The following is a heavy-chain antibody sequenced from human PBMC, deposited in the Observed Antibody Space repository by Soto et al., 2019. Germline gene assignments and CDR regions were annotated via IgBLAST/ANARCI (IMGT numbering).Heavy chain of an antibody. D-gene: IGHD3-3*01. Sequence: PSETLSLTCTVSGGSISSSSYYLGWIRQPPGKGLEWIGSIYYSGSTYYNPSLKSRVTISVDTSKNQFSLKLSSVTAADTAVYYCARHYDFWSGYYRDIYFDYWGQGTLVTVSS. J-gene: IGHJ4*02. CDR1: GGSISSSSYY. CDR3: ARHYDFWSGYYRDIYFDY. V-gene: IGHV4-39*01. CDR2: IYYSGST.